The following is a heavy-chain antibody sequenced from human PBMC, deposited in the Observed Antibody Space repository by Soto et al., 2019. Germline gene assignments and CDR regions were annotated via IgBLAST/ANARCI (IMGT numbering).Heavy chain of an antibody. Sequence: GGSLRLSCAASGFTFSSYAMSWVRQAPGKGLEWVSAISGSGGSTYYAGSVRGRFTISRDNSKNTLYLHMNSLRAEDTAVYYCAKGGSGWYGGTNDYWGQGTLVTVSS. CDR3: AKGGSGWYGGTNDY. CDR2: ISGSGGST. D-gene: IGHD6-19*01. CDR1: GFTFSSYA. V-gene: IGHV3-23*01. J-gene: IGHJ4*02.